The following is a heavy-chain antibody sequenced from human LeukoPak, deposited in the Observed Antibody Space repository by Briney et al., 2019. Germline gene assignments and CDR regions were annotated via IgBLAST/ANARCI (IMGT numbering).Heavy chain of an antibody. CDR2: IWYDGSNE. V-gene: IGHV3-33*01. D-gene: IGHD6-19*01. J-gene: IGHJ4*02. CDR1: EFTFSAYG. CDR3: ARVGHSSGFFDF. Sequence: PGRSLRLSCVGSEFTFSAYGMHWVRRAPGKGLEWVASIWYDGSNEYYADSVKGRFTISRDNSRNTLYLQMNSLRAEDTAVYYCARVGHSSGFFDFWGQGTLVTVSS.